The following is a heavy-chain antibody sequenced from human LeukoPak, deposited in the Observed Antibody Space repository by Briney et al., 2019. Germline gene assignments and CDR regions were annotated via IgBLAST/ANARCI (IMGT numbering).Heavy chain of an antibody. Sequence: GGSLRLSCAASGFTLSSYGMDWVRQAPGKGLEWVSSISSSTRYIYYADSVKGRFTISRDSAKNSLYLQTNSLRAEDSAVYYCAREMDFYYYDMDVWDQGTTVTVSS. D-gene: IGHD2-8*01. CDR1: GFTLSSYG. CDR2: ISSSTRYI. CDR3: AREMDFYYYDMDV. J-gene: IGHJ6*02. V-gene: IGHV3-21*01.